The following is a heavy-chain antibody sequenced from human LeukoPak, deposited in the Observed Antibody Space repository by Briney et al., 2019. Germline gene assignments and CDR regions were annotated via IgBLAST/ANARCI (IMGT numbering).Heavy chain of an antibody. J-gene: IGHJ4*02. CDR3: AKDSSGYQYYFDY. CDR2: ISYDGSNE. V-gene: IGHV3-30*04. D-gene: IGHD3-22*01. CDR1: GSTFSSYV. Sequence: GGSLRLSCAASGSTFSSYVMHWVRQAPGKGLEWVAIISYDGSNEYYADSVKGRFTISRDNSKNTLYLQMNSLRAEDTAVYYCAKDSSGYQYYFDYWGQGTLVTVSS.